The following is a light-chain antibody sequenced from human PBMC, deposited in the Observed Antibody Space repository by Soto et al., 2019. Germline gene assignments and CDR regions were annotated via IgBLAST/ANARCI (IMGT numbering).Light chain of an antibody. CDR3: LKHYSWPWT. J-gene: IGKJ1*01. CDR1: QSVSGY. Sequence: EIVMTQSPGTVSVFPGETVTLSCRASQSVSGYLDWFHQKPGQAPRLVLLRIFTRAIGVPARFSGSGSETEFTLTISGLQSEDSGVYYCLKHYSWPWTCGQGTKGAIK. V-gene: IGKV3-15*01. CDR2: RIF.